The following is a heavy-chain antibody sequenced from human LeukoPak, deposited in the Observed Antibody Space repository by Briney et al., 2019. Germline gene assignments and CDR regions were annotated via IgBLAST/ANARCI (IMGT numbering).Heavy chain of an antibody. CDR2: IKSEPNGGTT. Sequence: PGGSLRLSCAGSGFTFSNAWMNWVRQAPGKGLEWVGRIKSEPNGGTTDYAAPVKGRFSISRDDSRNTVYLQINSLETEDTAVYYCSTGGYYFDYWGLGTLVTGSS. CDR3: STGGYYFDY. J-gene: IGHJ4*02. CDR1: GFTFSNAW. V-gene: IGHV3-15*01.